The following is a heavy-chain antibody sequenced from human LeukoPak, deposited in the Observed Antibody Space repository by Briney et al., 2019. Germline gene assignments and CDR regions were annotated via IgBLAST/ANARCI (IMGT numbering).Heavy chain of an antibody. V-gene: IGHV3-20*04. J-gene: IGHJ4*02. Sequence: RPGGSLRLSCAASGFTLDDYGMNWVRQAPGKGLEWVSGINWNGGSIGYADSVKGRFTISRDNAKNSLYLQMNSLRAEDTAFYYCARDKGIQYSSSLDYWGQGTLVTVSS. CDR1: GFTLDDYG. D-gene: IGHD6-6*01. CDR3: ARDKGIQYSSSLDY. CDR2: INWNGGSI.